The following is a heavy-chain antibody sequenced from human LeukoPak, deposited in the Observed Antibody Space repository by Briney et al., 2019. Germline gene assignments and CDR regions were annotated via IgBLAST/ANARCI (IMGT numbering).Heavy chain of an antibody. D-gene: IGHD3-3*01. Sequence: PGGSLRLSCAASGFTFSSYSMNWVRQAPGKGLEWVSYISSSSSTIYYADSVKGRFTISRDNAKNSLYLQMNSLRAEDTAAYYCARSIPPRYYDFWSGYWGYYYMDVWGKGTTVTVSS. J-gene: IGHJ6*03. CDR1: GFTFSSYS. CDR3: ARSIPPRYYDFWSGYWGYYYMDV. CDR2: ISSSSSTI. V-gene: IGHV3-48*04.